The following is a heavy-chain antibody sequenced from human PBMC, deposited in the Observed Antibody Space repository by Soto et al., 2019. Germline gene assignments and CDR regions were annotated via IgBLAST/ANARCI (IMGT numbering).Heavy chain of an antibody. CDR2: INPSGGKT. V-gene: IGHV1-46*01. J-gene: IGHJ4*02. CDR1: GYTFTNHY. Sequence: ASVKVSCKASGYTFTNHYIHWVRQGPGQGPEWMGTINPSGGKTDYAQKFKGRVTLTSDTPTSTVYMELRSLRSEDTAIYYCARDEYHYGSGSSYSTLDDWGQGTLVTVSS. CDR3: ARDEYHYGSGSSYSTLDD. D-gene: IGHD3-10*01.